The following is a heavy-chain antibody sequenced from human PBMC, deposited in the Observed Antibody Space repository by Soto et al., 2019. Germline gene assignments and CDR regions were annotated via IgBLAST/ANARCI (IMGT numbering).Heavy chain of an antibody. CDR3: PRGPRGADGPGHY. V-gene: IGHV1-3*01. J-gene: IGHJ4*02. CDR1: GYTFTSYA. Sequence: QVQLVQSGAEVKKPGASVKVSCKASGYTFTSYAMHWVRQAPGQRLEGMGWINDGNGNPKYSQKFKGRVSITRDTAAGTAYIERSSLGSEDTAVYYCPRGPRGADGPGHYWRQGTLVTVSS. CDR2: INDGNGNP. D-gene: IGHD5-12*01.